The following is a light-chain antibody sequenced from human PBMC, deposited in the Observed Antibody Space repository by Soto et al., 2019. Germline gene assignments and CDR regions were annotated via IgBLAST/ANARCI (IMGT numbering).Light chain of an antibody. Sequence: DIVMTQSPDSLAVSLGERATINCKSSQSVLYSSNNKNYLAWYQQNPGQPPRLLIYWASTRESGVPDRFSGSGSGTDFTLTISSLQSEDFTVYYCQHYNNWLGTFGGGTKVDIK. CDR1: QSVLYSSNNKNY. J-gene: IGKJ4*01. CDR2: WAS. CDR3: QHYNNWLGT. V-gene: IGKV4-1*01.